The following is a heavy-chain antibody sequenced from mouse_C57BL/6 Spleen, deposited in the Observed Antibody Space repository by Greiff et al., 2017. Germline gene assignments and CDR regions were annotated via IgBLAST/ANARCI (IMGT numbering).Heavy chain of an antibody. CDR1: GFNIKDYY. CDR2: IDPEDGET. J-gene: IGHJ4*01. D-gene: IGHD2-5*01. V-gene: IGHV14-2*01. CDR3: AIYYSNYDDAMDY. Sequence: EVQRVESGAELVKPGASVTLSCTASGFNIKDYYMHWVQQRTEQGLEWIGRIDPEDGETKYAPKFPGQATIKADTSSNTAYLQLSSLTSEDTAVYYCAIYYSNYDDAMDYWGQGTSVTVSS.